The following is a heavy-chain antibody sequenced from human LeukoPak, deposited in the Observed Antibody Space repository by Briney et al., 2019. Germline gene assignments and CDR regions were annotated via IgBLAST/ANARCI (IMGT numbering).Heavy chain of an antibody. V-gene: IGHV4-61*01. CDR1: GGSVSSGSYY. CDR3: ARDFSTEDDY. Sequence: SETLSLTCTVSGGSVSSGSYYWSWIRQPPGKGLDWIGYIYYSGSTNYNPSLKSRVTISVDTSKNQFSLKLSSVTAADTAVYYCARDFSTEDDYWGQGTLVTASS. CDR2: IYYSGST. D-gene: IGHD1-14*01. J-gene: IGHJ4*02.